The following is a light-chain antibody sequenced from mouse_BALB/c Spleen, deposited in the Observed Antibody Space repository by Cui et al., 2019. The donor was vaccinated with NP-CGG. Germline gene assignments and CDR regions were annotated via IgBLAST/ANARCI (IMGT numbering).Light chain of an antibody. V-gene: IGLV1*01. Sequence: VATQYSPLTTSPGGTVTLTCRSSTGAVTTSNYANWVQEKPDHLFTGLIGGTNNRAPGVPARFSGSLIGDKAALTITGAQTEDEAIYFCALWYSNHWVFGGGTKLTVL. CDR1: TGAVTTSNY. J-gene: IGLJ1*01. CDR2: GTN. CDR3: ALWYSNHWV.